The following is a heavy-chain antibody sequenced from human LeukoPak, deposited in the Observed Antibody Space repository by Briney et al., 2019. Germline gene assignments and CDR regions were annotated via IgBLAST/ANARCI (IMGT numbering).Heavy chain of an antibody. CDR3: TKGVKNRLTMTVVVGDGMDV. D-gene: IGHD3-22*01. CDR1: GFSFSSYA. J-gene: IGHJ6*02. CDR2: ISGNGGNT. V-gene: IGHV3-23*01. Sequence: GRSLRLSCAISGFSFSSYAMSWVRQAPGKGLEWVSAISGNGGNTYHADSVKGRFTISRDNSKNTLYLQMNSLRAEDTAVYYCTKGVKNRLTMTVVVGDGMDVWGQGTTVTVSS.